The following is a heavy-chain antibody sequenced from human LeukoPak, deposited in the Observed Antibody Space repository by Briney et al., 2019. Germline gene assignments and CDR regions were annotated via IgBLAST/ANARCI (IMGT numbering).Heavy chain of an antibody. V-gene: IGHV3-15*01. Sequence: KPGGCLRLSCAASGFTFSNAWMSWVRQAPGKGLEWVGRIKGKTEGETTDYGAPVKGRFTISRDDSKNTLYLQMNSLKIEDTAVYYCTADCYDSSGYVHWGQGTLVTVSS. CDR3: TADCYDSSGYVH. J-gene: IGHJ4*02. CDR1: GFTFSNAW. D-gene: IGHD3-22*01. CDR2: IKGKTEGETT.